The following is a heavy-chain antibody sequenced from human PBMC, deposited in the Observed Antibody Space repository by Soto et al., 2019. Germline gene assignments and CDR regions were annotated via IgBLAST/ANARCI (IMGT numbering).Heavy chain of an antibody. Sequence: GASVKVSCTASGGTFSSYAISWVRQAPGQGLEWMGGIIPIFGTANYAQKFQGRVTITADESTSTAYMELSSLRSEDTAVYYCAREGIYYYDSSGYPVPSYAFDIWGQGTMVTVSS. J-gene: IGHJ3*02. CDR1: GGTFSSYA. D-gene: IGHD3-22*01. CDR2: IIPIFGTA. CDR3: AREGIYYYDSSGYPVPSYAFDI. V-gene: IGHV1-69*13.